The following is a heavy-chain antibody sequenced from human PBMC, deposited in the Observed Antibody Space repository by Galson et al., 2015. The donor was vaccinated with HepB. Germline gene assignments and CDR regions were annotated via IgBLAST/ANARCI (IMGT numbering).Heavy chain of an antibody. Sequence: SVKVSCKASGFTFSDFYMHWVRQSPGQGLQWMGRINPNSGIAVYAESFQGRVAMTADTSKSTAYMELSWLIFDDTAVYYCARASLFWNNRESDAFDVWGPGTMVTVSS. J-gene: IGHJ3*01. CDR2: INPNSGIA. CDR3: ARASLFWNNRESDAFDV. D-gene: IGHD3-3*01. CDR1: GFTFSDFY. V-gene: IGHV1-2*06.